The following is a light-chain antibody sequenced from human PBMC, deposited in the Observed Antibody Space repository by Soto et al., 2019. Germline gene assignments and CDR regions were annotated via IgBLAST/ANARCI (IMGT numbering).Light chain of an antibody. J-gene: IGLJ1*01. Sequence: QSALTQPASVSGSPGQSITISCTGTSSDVGGYTYVSWYQQHPGKAPKLMIFEVSNRPSGVSNRFSGSKSGNTASLTISGLQADDEADYYCSSYTTTSSYVFGTGTKVTVL. CDR1: SSDVGGYTY. CDR3: SSYTTTSSYV. V-gene: IGLV2-14*01. CDR2: EVS.